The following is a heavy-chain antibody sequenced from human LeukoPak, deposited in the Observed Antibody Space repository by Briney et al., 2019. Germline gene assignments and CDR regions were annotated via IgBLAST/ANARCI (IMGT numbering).Heavy chain of an antibody. Sequence: SVKVSCKASGGTFSSYAISWVRQAPGQGLEWMGGIIPIFGTANYAQKFQGRVTITADESTSTAYMELSSLRSEDTAVYYCARDISGDYERAPSNWFDPWGQGTLVTVSS. V-gene: IGHV1-69*13. D-gene: IGHD3-10*01. CDR2: IIPIFGTA. J-gene: IGHJ5*02. CDR3: ARDISGDYERAPSNWFDP. CDR1: GGTFSSYA.